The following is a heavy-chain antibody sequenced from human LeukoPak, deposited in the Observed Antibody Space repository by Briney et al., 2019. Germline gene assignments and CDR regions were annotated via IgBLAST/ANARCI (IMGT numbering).Heavy chain of an antibody. CDR3: AKGPAGYN. CDR1: GFTVSSNH. V-gene: IGHV3-53*01. CDR2: IYSGGST. D-gene: IGHD1-1*01. J-gene: IGHJ4*02. Sequence: GGSLRLSCAASGFTVSSNHMSWVRQAPGKGLEWVSVIYSGGSTNYAASVKGRFTISRDMFKNTLYLQTNSLRAEDTGVYYCAKGPAGYNWGQGTLVTVSS.